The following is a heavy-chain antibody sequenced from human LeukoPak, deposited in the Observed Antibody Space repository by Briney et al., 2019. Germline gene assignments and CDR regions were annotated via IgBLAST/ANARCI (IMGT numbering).Heavy chain of an antibody. CDR3: AGDPVYSSSSNYYGMDV. CDR1: GGTFSSYA. D-gene: IGHD6-6*01. J-gene: IGHJ6*02. CDR2: IIPIFGTA. Sequence: SVKVSCKASGGTFSSYAISWVRQAPGQGLEWMGGIIPIFGTANYAQKFQGRVTITADESTSTAYMELSSLRSEDTAVYYCAGDPVYSSSSNYYGMDVWGQGTTVTVSS. V-gene: IGHV1-69*13.